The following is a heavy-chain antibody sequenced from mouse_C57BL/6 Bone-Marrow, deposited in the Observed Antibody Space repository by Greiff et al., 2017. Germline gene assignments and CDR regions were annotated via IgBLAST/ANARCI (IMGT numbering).Heavy chain of an antibody. CDR3: MPYYDYDGPLLYAMGC. CDR2: IRSKSSNHAT. D-gene: IGHD2-4*01. CDR1: GFTFNTYA. J-gene: IGHJ4*01. V-gene: IGHV10-3*01. Sequence: EVKLMESGGGLVQPKGSLKLSCAASGFTFNTYAMHWVRQAPGKGLEWVARIRSKSSNHATYSADSVKDRFTISRDDSHSMLYLQMNNLKTDDTAMYYCMPYYDYDGPLLYAMGCWGQRPSVTVSS.